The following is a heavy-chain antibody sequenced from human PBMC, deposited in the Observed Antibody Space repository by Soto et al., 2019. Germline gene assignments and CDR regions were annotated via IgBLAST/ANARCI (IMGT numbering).Heavy chain of an antibody. V-gene: IGHV5-51*01. CDR2: IYPTDSDV. CDR1: GYSFASYW. CDR3: ARQGCNGGACYSDWYFDL. D-gene: IGHD2-21*02. J-gene: IGHJ2*01. Sequence: EVQLVQSGVEVKKPGESLKISCKGSGYSFASYWIGWVRQMPGKGLEWMGTIYPTDSDVRYSPSFQGQVTISADRAKSTAYLQWRSLKASDTAMYYCARQGCNGGACYSDWYFDLWGRGTLVTVSS.